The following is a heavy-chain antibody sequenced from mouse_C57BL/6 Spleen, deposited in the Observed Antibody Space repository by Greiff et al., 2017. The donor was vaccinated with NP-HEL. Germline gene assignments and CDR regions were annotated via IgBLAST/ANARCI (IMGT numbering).Heavy chain of an antibody. CDR3: TRGSHYYAMDY. V-gene: IGHV1-15*01. Sequence: VQLQESGAELVRPGASVTLSCKASGYTFTDYEMHWVKQTPVHGLEWIGAIDPETGGTAYNQKFKGKARLTADKSSSTAYMELRSLTSEDSAVYYCTRGSHYYAMDYWGQGTSVTVSS. CDR2: IDPETGGT. J-gene: IGHJ4*01. CDR1: GYTFTDYE.